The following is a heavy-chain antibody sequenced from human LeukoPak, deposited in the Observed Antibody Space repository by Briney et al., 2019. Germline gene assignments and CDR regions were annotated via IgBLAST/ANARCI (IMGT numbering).Heavy chain of an antibody. CDR2: ISGSGGST. J-gene: IGHJ4*02. Sequence: GGSLRLSCAASGFTFSSYAMSWVRQAPGKGLEWVSAISGSGGSTYYADSVKGRFTISRDNSKNTLYLQMNSLRAEDTAVYYCAKFLCSSTSCYVFDYWGQGTLVTVSS. V-gene: IGHV3-23*01. CDR1: GFTFSSYA. CDR3: AKFLCSSTSCYVFDY. D-gene: IGHD2-2*01.